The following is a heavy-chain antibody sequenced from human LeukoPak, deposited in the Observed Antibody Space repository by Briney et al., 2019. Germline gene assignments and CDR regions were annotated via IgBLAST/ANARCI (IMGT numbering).Heavy chain of an antibody. CDR2: VDPEAGET. J-gene: IGHJ3*02. D-gene: IGHD3-16*01. Sequence: ASVKISRKVSGYTFTDYYMHCVKEAPGKGREWMGLVDPEAGETLYTEKFQGRDTISAHTSTDTAYMELSSLRSEDTAVYDCATDMKLISGQNYWGNPLSSFDIWGQGTMVTVSS. CDR1: GYTFTDYY. V-gene: IGHV1-69-2*01. CDR3: ATDMKLISGQNYWGNPLSSFDI.